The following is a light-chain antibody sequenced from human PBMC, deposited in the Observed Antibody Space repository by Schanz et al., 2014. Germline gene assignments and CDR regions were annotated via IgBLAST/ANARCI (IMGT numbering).Light chain of an antibody. Sequence: DVVMTQSPDSLAVSLGERATINCKSSQSVLYTSDSKNYLAWYQHKPGHPPKLLIYWASTRESGVPDRFSGSGSGTDFTLTISSLQAEDVAVYYCQHYYTTPFTFGPGTKVEIK. CDR2: WAS. CDR1: QSVLYTSDSKNY. V-gene: IGKV4-1*01. J-gene: IGKJ3*01. CDR3: QHYYTTPFT.